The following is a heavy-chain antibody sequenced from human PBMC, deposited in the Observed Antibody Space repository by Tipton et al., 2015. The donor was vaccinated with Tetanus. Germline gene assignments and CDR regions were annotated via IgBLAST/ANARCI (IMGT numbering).Heavy chain of an antibody. CDR3: ARGSGWAYF. Sequence: TLSLTCTVYGGSISSSPYFWNWIRQQPGKGPEWIGYIYYSGSTYYNPSLKSRVTISVDTSKNQFSLKMNSVTAADTAMYYCARGSGWAYFWGQGTQVTVSS. CDR1: GGSISSSPYF. D-gene: IGHD6-19*01. V-gene: IGHV4-31*03. J-gene: IGHJ4*02. CDR2: IYYSGST.